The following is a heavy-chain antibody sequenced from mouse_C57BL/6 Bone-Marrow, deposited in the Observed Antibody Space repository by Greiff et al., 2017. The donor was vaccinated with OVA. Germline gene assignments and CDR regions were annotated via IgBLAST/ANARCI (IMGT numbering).Heavy chain of an antibody. Sequence: QVQLQQPGAELVMPGASVKLSCKASGYIFTSYWMHWVKQRPGQGLEWIGEIDPSDSYTNYNQKFKGKSTLTVDKSSSTAYMQLSSLTSEDSAVYYCARSAQATPYAMDYWGQGTSVTVSS. CDR1: GYIFTSYW. J-gene: IGHJ4*01. CDR2: IDPSDSYT. D-gene: IGHD3-2*02. V-gene: IGHV1-69*01. CDR3: ARSAQATPYAMDY.